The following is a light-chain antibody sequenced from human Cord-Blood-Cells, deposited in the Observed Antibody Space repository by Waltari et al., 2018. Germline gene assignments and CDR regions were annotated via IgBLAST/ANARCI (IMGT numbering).Light chain of an antibody. CDR1: SSHIGHNY. CDR3: GTWDSSLSAYV. Sequence: QSVLTQPPSVSAAPGQKVTISCSGSSSHIGHNYVSWYQQLPGTAPKLLIYDNNKRPSGIPDRFTGSKSGTSATLGITGLQTGDEADYYCGTWDSSLSAYVVGTGTKVTVL. CDR2: DNN. J-gene: IGLJ1*01. V-gene: IGLV1-51*01.